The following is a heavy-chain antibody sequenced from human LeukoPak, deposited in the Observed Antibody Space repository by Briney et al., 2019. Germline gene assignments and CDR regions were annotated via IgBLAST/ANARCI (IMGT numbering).Heavy chain of an antibody. CDR2: ISSSGSTI. Sequence: GGSLRLSCAASGFTFSGYEMNWVRQAPGKGLEWISYISSSGSTIYYADSVKGRFTISRDNSKNTLYLQMNSLRAEDTAVYYCARVNSERRNYYGMDVWGKGTTVTVSS. J-gene: IGHJ6*04. CDR3: ARVNSERRNYYGMDV. D-gene: IGHD4-23*01. CDR1: GFTFSGYE. V-gene: IGHV3-48*03.